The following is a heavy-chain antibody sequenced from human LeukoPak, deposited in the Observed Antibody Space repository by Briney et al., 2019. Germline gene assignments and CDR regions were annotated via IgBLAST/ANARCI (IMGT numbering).Heavy chain of an antibody. CDR3: ARDGAVGSGNEFDH. J-gene: IGHJ4*02. V-gene: IGHV3-21*04. D-gene: IGHD5-12*01. Sequence: GGSLRLSCSASGFTFSTYNMNWVRQSPGKGLEWVSSISSSSSDIYHADSMKGRFTISRDNAKNSVYLQMNSLRAEDSAMYYCARDGAVGSGNEFDHWGQGTLVTVSS. CDR2: ISSSSSDI. CDR1: GFTFSTYN.